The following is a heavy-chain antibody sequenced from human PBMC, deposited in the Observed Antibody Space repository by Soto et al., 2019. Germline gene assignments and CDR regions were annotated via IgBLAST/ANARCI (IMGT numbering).Heavy chain of an antibody. Sequence: QVQLQESGPGLVKPSQTLSLTCTVSGGSISSGGYYWSWIRQHPRKGLEWIGYIYYSGSTYYNPSLKSRVTISVDTSKNQCSLKLSSVTAADTAVYYCARGITGTSRPKPWFDPWGQGTLVTVSS. CDR2: IYYSGST. D-gene: IGHD1-7*01. CDR1: GGSISSGGYY. J-gene: IGHJ5*02. CDR3: ARGITGTSRPKPWFDP. V-gene: IGHV4-31*03.